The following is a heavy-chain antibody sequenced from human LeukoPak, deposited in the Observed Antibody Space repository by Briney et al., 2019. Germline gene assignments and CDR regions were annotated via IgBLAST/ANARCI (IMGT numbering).Heavy chain of an antibody. D-gene: IGHD2-8*02. V-gene: IGHV3-21*01. J-gene: IGHJ5*02. CDR2: IDTTSGYI. CDR3: ARDSYTSNWWDYNWFDP. CDR1: GFTFSSYN. Sequence: PGGSLRLSCAASGFTFSSYNMNWVRQAPGKGLEWVSSIDTTSGYIHYADSMRGRFTISRDNAKNSLYLQMNSLRAEDSAVYYCARDSYTSNWWDYNWFDPWGQGTLVTVSS.